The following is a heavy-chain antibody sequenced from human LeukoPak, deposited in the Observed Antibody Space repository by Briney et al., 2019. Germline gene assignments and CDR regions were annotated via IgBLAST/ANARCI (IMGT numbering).Heavy chain of an antibody. V-gene: IGHV3-30-3*01. CDR2: ISSDGNNE. Sequence: GGSLRLSCAASGFPFHGFTMHWVRQTLDKALEWVAIISSDGNNEYYADSVRGRFTISRDNSNNTMYLDMNNVRPDDTSVYYCVRDSCGSLIAYWGLGTLVTVSS. CDR1: GFPFHGFT. D-gene: IGHD2-21*01. CDR3: VRDSCGSLIAY. J-gene: IGHJ4*02.